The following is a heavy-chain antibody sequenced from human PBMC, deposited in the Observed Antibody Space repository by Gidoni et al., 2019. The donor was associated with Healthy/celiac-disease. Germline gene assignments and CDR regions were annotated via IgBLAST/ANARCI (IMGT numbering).Heavy chain of an antibody. CDR2: INHSGST. J-gene: IGHJ4*02. CDR3: ARVVYGDYVGY. V-gene: IGHV4-34*01. Sequence: QVQLQLWGAGLSMPSETLSPTFAVYGGSFSGYYWRWIRQPPGKGLEGIGEINHSGSTNYNPSLKSRVTISVDTSKNQFSLKLSSVTAADTAVYYCARVVYGDYVGYWGQGTLVTVSS. CDR1: GGSFSGYY. D-gene: IGHD4-17*01.